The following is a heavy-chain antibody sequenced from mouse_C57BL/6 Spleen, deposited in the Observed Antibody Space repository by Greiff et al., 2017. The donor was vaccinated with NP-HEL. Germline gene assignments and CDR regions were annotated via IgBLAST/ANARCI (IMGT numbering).Heavy chain of an antibody. CDR1: GYTFTSYW. J-gene: IGHJ4*01. Sequence: QVQLQQPGAELVKPGASVKLSCKASGYTFTSYWMQWVKQRPGQGLEWIGEIDPSDSYTNYNQKFKGKATLTVDTSSSTAYMQLSSLTSEDSAVYYCASGSSYAMDYWGQGTSVTVSS. CDR3: ASGSSYAMDY. V-gene: IGHV1-50*01. CDR2: IDPSDSYT. D-gene: IGHD1-1*01.